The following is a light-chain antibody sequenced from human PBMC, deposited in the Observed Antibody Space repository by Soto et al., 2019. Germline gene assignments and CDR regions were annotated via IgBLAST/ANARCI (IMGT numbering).Light chain of an antibody. CDR2: WAS. V-gene: IGKV4-1*01. Sequence: DIVMTQSPDSLAVSLGEMATFNCKSSQNILYSSTNQNYLAWYQQKPGPPPKLLIYWASTRESGVPDRFSGSGSATDFTLNISSLQAEDVTVYYCQKYYSSLTVGGGTKVEIK. CDR1: QNILYSSTNQNY. CDR3: QKYYSSLT. J-gene: IGKJ4*01.